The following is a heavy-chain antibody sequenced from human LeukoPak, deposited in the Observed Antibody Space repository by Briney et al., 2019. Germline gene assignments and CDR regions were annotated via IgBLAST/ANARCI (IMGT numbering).Heavy chain of an antibody. V-gene: IGHV3-23*01. CDR3: AKPTSRLAAAGCDY. J-gene: IGHJ4*02. CDR1: GFTFSNYT. Sequence: TGGSLRLSCAASGFTFSNYTMSWVRQAPGKGLEWVSSISSSGGSTFYADSVEGRFTISRDKSKNTLHLQMNSLKAEDTAVYYCAKPTSRLAAAGCDYWGQGTLVTVSS. CDR2: ISSSGGST. D-gene: IGHD6-13*01.